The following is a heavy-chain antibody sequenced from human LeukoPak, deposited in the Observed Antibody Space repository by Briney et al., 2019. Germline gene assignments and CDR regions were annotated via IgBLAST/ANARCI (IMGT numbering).Heavy chain of an antibody. J-gene: IGHJ5*02. CDR1: GFTFSGSA. V-gene: IGHV3-73*01. CDR3: TRDSGTYNWFDP. CDR2: IDKKNKGYATAT. D-gene: IGHD1-26*01. Sequence: GGSLRLSCAACGFTFSGSAIHWVRQCSGKGLEWVGQIDKKNKGYATATAYAASVKGRFTISRDDSINTAYLQMKSLKTEDTALYYCTRDSGTYNWFDPWGQGTLVTVSS.